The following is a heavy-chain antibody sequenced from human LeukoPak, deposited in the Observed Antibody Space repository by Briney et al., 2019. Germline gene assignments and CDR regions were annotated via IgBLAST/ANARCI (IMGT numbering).Heavy chain of an antibody. CDR2: SRNRAKSYTT. J-gene: IGHJ4*02. CDR3: SRDATGDH. CDR1: GFTFSDHY. V-gene: IGHV3-72*01. Sequence: PRGSLRLSCAVSGFTFSDHYMDWVRQAPGKGLEWVGRSRNRAKSYTTDYAASVKGRFTISRDDPKSTLYLQMNSLETEDTAVYYCSRDATGDHWGQGTLVSVSS.